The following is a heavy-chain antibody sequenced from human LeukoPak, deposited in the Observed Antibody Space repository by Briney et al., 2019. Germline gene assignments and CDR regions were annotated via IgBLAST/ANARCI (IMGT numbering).Heavy chain of an antibody. CDR2: IYGGGST. V-gene: IGHV3-53*01. CDR3: ARDRVGATTNFDY. CDR1: GYTVSNNF. J-gene: IGHJ4*02. Sequence: GGSLRLSCAASGYTVSNNFMSWVRQAPGKGLEWVSVIYGGGSTYYADSVKGRFIISRDTSKNTLYLQMNSLRAEDTAVYYCARDRVGATTNFDYWGQGTLVTVSS. D-gene: IGHD1-26*01.